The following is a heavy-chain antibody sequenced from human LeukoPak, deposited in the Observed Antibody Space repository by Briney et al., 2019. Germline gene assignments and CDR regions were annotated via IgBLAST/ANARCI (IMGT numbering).Heavy chain of an antibody. Sequence: ASVKVSCKASGGTFSSYAISWVRQAPGQGLEWMGGIIPIFGTANYAQKFQGRVTITADESTSTAYMELSSLRSEDTAVYYCAVRGIAVVTANFDYWGQGTLVTVSS. V-gene: IGHV1-69*13. J-gene: IGHJ4*02. CDR3: AVRGIAVVTANFDY. CDR1: GGTFSSYA. CDR2: IIPIFGTA. D-gene: IGHD2-21*02.